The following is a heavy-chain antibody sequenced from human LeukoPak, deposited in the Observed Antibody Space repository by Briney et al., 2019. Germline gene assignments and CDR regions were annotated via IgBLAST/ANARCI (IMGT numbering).Heavy chain of an antibody. V-gene: IGHV2-5*01. CDR2: IYWHDDK. J-gene: IGHJ4*02. CDR1: GFSLSASGVG. CDR3: AHRRNNYASSGEFDY. D-gene: IGHD3-22*01. Sequence: SGPTLVNPTQTLTLTCTFSGFSLSASGVGVGWIRQPPGKALEWIELIYWHDDKRYSPSLKSRLTITRDTSKNQVVLTMTNMDPVDTGTYYCAHRRNNYASSGEFDYWGQGTLVTVSS.